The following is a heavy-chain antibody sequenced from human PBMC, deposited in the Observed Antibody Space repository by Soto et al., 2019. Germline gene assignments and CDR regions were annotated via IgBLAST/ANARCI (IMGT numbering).Heavy chain of an antibody. D-gene: IGHD1-26*01. CDR2: IHGGGDYT. V-gene: IGHV3-23*01. CDR3: ATNRGSGCYTNSNFEA. J-gene: IGHJ2*01. CDR1: GFTFSNYA. Sequence: EVQVLESGGGLVQPGGSLRLSCAASGFTFSNYAMSWVRQAPGKGLEWVSTIHGGGDYTHYTDSVKGRFTISRDNSRTTLFLPINRLSAEDTAVYYCATNRGSGCYTNSNFEAWGRGTLVTVSS.